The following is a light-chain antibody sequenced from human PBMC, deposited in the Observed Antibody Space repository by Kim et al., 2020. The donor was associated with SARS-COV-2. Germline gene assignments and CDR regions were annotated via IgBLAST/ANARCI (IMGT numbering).Light chain of an antibody. CDR2: AAS. Sequence: AIRITQSPSSLSASTGDRVTITCRASQGISSYLAWYQQKPGKAPKLLIYAASTLQSGVPSRFSGSGSGTDFTLTISCLQSEDFATYYCQLYYSYSSFGQGTKVDIK. V-gene: IGKV1-8*01. CDR3: QLYYSYSS. CDR1: QGISSY. J-gene: IGKJ1*01.